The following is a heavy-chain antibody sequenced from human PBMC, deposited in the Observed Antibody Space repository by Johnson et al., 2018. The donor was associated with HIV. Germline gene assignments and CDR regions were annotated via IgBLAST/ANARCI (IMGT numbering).Heavy chain of an antibody. CDR3: AKWGLGGAYGGNFRDAFDI. V-gene: IGHV3-30*18. CDR1: GFTFSSYG. J-gene: IGHJ3*02. D-gene: IGHD4-23*01. Sequence: QVQLVESGGGVVQPGRSLRLSCAASGFTFSSYGMHWVRQAPGKGLEWVAVISYDGSNKYYADSVKGRFTISRDNSKNTLYLQMNSLRAEDTAVYYCAKWGLGGAYGGNFRDAFDIWGQGTMVTVSS. CDR2: ISYDGSNK.